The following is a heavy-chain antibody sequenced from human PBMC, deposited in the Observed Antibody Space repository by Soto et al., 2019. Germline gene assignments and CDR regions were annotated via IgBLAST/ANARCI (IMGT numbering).Heavy chain of an antibody. CDR1: GASISSGGYY. Sequence: SETLSLTCTVSGASISSGGYYWSWIRQHPVKGLEWIGYISYSGSTYYNPSLRSRLTISVDTSKKQFSLKLSSVTAADTAVYYCARVKYYYGSSGYYYDAFDIWGHGTMVTVSS. J-gene: IGHJ3*02. D-gene: IGHD3-22*01. V-gene: IGHV4-31*03. CDR3: ARVKYYYGSSGYYYDAFDI. CDR2: ISYSGST.